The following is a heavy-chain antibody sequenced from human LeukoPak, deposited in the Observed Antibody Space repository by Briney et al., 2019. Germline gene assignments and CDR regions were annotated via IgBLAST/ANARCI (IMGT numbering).Heavy chain of an antibody. D-gene: IGHD2/OR15-2a*01. CDR1: GFTFSSYG. Sequence: GRSLRLSCTASGFTFSSYGMHWVRQAPGKGLEWVAVISYDGSSKDYADSVKGRFTISSDNSKNTLYLQMNSLRVEDTAVYYCAKAADQYYYSYFYYMDVWGKGTTVTVSS. J-gene: IGHJ6*03. V-gene: IGHV3-30*18. CDR2: ISYDGSSK. CDR3: AKAADQYYYSYFYYMDV.